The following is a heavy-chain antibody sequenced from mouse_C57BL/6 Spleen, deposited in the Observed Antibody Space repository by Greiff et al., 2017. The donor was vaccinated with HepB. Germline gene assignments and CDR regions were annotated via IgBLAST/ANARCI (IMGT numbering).Heavy chain of an antibody. CDR3: ARGYGSFAY. J-gene: IGHJ3*01. D-gene: IGHD2-14*01. V-gene: IGHV1-26*01. CDR1: GYTFTDYY. CDR2: IHPNNGGI. Sequence: VQLQQSGPELVKPGASVKISCKASGYTFTDYYMNWVKQSHGKSLEWIGDIHPNNGGISYNQKFKGKATLTADKSSSTAYMELRSLTSEDSAVYYCARGYGSFAYWGQGTLVTVSA.